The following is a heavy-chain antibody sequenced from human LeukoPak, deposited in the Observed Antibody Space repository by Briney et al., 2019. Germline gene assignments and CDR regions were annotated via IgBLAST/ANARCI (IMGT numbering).Heavy chain of an antibody. CDR2: NITIFGTT. D-gene: IGHD1-26*01. J-gene: IGHJ5*02. Sequence: SAVQVSCQASVGTFSRYAIRWVRQPPGQGLAWMGGNITIFGTTNYDPKFQSRVTITADESTSTAYMELSSLRSEDTAVYYCAKRSIVGATNKWFDPWGQGTLVTVSS. CDR1: VGTFSRYA. CDR3: AKRSIVGATNKWFDP. V-gene: IGHV1-69*13.